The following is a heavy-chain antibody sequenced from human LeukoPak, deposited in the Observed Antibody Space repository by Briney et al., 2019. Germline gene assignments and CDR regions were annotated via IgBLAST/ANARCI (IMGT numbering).Heavy chain of an antibody. CDR2: MGYDGNDK. Sequence: GGSLRLSCAASGFTFSSDGMHWVRQAPGKGLEWVTFMGYDGNDKYYADSVKGRFTISRDNCWNTLYLQVNSLSPDDKALHYFVKDRAAKCSFDYWGQGTLVTVSS. CDR1: GFTFSSDG. J-gene: IGHJ4*02. V-gene: IGHV3-30*02. CDR3: VKDRAAKCSFDY. D-gene: IGHD6-13*01.